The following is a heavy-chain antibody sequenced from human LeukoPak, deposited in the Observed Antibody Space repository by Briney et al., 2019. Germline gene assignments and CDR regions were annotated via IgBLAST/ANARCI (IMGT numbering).Heavy chain of an antibody. V-gene: IGHV5-51*01. Sequence: GESLKISCKGSGYSFTSYWIGWVRQMPGKGLEWRGIIYPGDSDNRYSPSFQGQVNISADKSISIAHPQWSSLNASDTAMYYCALGSVTCLFDYWGQGTLVTVSS. CDR1: GYSFTSYW. CDR3: ALGSVTCLFDY. CDR2: IYPGDSDN. J-gene: IGHJ4*02. D-gene: IGHD4-11*01.